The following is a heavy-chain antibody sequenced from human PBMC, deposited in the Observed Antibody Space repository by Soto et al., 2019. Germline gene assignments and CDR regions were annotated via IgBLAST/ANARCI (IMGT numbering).Heavy chain of an antibody. CDR2: IIPIFGTA. Sequence: QVQLVQSGAEVKKPGSSVKVSCKASGGTFSSYAISWVRQAPGQGLEWMGGIIPIFGTANYAQQFQGRVTITADESTSTAYMELSSLRSEDTAVYYCARSGGVYYYYGMDVWGQGTTVTVSS. D-gene: IGHD3-10*01. CDR3: ARSGGVYYYYGMDV. J-gene: IGHJ6*02. CDR1: GGTFSSYA. V-gene: IGHV1-69*12.